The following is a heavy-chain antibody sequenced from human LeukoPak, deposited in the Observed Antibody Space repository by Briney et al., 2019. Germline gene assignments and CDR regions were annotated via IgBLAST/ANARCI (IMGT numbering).Heavy chain of an antibody. V-gene: IGHV4-34*01. CDR1: GGSFSGYY. CDR3: ARGGSGWYEGYNWFDP. J-gene: IGHJ5*02. D-gene: IGHD6-19*01. Sequence: SETLSLTCAVYGGSFSGYYWSWIRHPPRKGLEWIGEINHSGSTNYNPSLKSRVTISVDTSKNQFSLKLSSVTAADTAVYYCARGGSGWYEGYNWFDPWGQGTLVTVSS. CDR2: INHSGST.